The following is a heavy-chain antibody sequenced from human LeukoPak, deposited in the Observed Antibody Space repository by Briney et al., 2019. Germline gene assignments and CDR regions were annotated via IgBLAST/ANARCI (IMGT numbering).Heavy chain of an antibody. CDR1: GGSISNYY. Sequence: SETLSLTCTVSGGSISNYYWSWIRQPPGKGLEGIGYIYTSGTTNYNPSLKSRVTISVDTSKNQFSLRLSSVTAADTAVYYCARQYSGSSFFDYWGQGTLVTVSS. V-gene: IGHV4-4*09. CDR2: IYTSGTT. J-gene: IGHJ4*02. D-gene: IGHD6-6*01. CDR3: ARQYSGSSFFDY.